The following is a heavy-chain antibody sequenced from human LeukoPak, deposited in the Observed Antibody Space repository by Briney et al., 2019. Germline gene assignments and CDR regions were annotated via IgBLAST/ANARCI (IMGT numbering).Heavy chain of an antibody. Sequence: GGSLRLSCAASGFTVSSNYMSWVRQAPGKGLEWVSIIYSGGSTFYADSVKGRFTISRDNAKNTLYLQMNSLRAEDTAVYYCARDWFHAIDYWGQGTLVTVSS. CDR1: GFTVSSNY. V-gene: IGHV3-66*01. J-gene: IGHJ4*02. CDR2: IYSGGST. D-gene: IGHD2/OR15-2a*01. CDR3: ARDWFHAIDY.